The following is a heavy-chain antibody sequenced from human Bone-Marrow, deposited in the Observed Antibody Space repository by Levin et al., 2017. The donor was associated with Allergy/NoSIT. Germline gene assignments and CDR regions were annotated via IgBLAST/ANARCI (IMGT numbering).Heavy chain of an antibody. CDR2: IDSDVIDT. D-gene: IGHD5-12*01. CDR3: MRAVRGSANDADY. V-gene: IGHV3-74*01. CDR1: GFTFTDYW. Sequence: GGSLRLSCAASGFTFTDYWMHWVRQAPGKGLVWVSCIDSDVIDTRYADSVKGRFTISRDNAKNTVYLQMSSLRAEDTAVYYCMRAVRGSANDADYWGQGTLVTVSS. J-gene: IGHJ4*02.